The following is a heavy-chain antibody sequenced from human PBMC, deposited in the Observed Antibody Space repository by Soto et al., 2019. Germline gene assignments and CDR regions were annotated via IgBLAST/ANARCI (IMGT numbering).Heavy chain of an antibody. CDR2: ISYDGSNK. CDR3: ARDECISTSCYFTPDFDY. Sequence: QVQLVESGGGVVQPGRSLRLSCAASGFTFSSYAMHWVRQAPGKGLEWVAVISYDGSNKYYADSVKGRFTISRDNSKNTLYLQMNSLRAEDTAVYYCARDECISTSCYFTPDFDYWGQGTLVTVSS. J-gene: IGHJ4*02. CDR1: GFTFSSYA. V-gene: IGHV3-30-3*01. D-gene: IGHD2-2*01.